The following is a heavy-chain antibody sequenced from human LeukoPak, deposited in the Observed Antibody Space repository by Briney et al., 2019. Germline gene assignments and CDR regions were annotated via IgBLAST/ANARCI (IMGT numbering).Heavy chain of an antibody. V-gene: IGHV6-1*01. CDR2: TYYRSTWSN. CDR1: GDSVSSNTAA. Sequence: SQTLSLTCAISGDSVSSNTAAWTWFRQSPSRGLEWLGRTYYRSTWSNHYAVSVQSRITITPDTSKNQFSPHLNSVTPEDTAVYYCARDWSGGSCFDYWGQGTLVTVSS. D-gene: IGHD2-15*01. CDR3: ARDWSGGSCFDY. J-gene: IGHJ4*02.